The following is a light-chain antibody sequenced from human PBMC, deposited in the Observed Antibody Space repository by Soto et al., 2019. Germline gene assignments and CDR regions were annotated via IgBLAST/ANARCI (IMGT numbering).Light chain of an antibody. Sequence: ETVMTQSPATLSVSPGERATLSCRASQSVSRSLAWYQHKPGQAPRLLIYGASTRATGIPARFSGSGSGTEFTLTISSLQSEDFAVYYCQQYNNWPRTFGQGTKVEVK. J-gene: IGKJ1*01. CDR2: GAS. CDR3: QQYNNWPRT. V-gene: IGKV3-15*01. CDR1: QSVSRS.